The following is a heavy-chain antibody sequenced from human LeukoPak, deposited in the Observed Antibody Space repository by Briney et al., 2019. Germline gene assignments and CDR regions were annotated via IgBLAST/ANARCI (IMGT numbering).Heavy chain of an antibody. CDR2: IYYSGST. Sequence: PSETLSLTCTVSGGSISSYYWSWIRQPPGKGLEWIGYIYYSGSTNYNPSLKSRVTISVDTSKNQFSLKLSSVTAADTAVYYCAAHLGSSSWYAVGGAFDIWGQGTMVTVSS. D-gene: IGHD6-13*01. CDR1: GGSISSYY. CDR3: AAHLGSSSWYAVGGAFDI. V-gene: IGHV4-59*12. J-gene: IGHJ3*02.